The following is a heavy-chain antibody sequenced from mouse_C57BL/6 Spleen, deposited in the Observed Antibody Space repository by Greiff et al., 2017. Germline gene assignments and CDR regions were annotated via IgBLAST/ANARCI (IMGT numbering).Heavy chain of an antibody. CDR3: TTTTVVADY. Sequence: EVQLQQSGAELVRPGASVKLSCTASGFNIKDDYMHWVKQRPEQGLEWIGWIDPENGDTEYASKFQGKATRTEDTASTTAYLQLSSLTSEDTAVYYCTTTTVVADYWGQGTTLTVSS. CDR1: GFNIKDDY. CDR2: IDPENGDT. J-gene: IGHJ2*01. V-gene: IGHV14-4*01. D-gene: IGHD1-1*01.